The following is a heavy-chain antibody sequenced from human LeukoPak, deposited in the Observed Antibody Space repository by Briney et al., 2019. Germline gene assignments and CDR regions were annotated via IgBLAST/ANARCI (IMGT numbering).Heavy chain of an antibody. CDR1: GYTFTGYY. CDR2: INPNSGGT. Sequence: ASVKVSCKASGYTFTGYYMHWARQAPGQGLEWMGWINPNSGGTNYAQKFQGRVTMTRDTSISTAYMELSRLRSDDTAVYYCARGSGNSVYNWFDPWGQGTLVTVSS. D-gene: IGHD4-23*01. J-gene: IGHJ5*02. CDR3: ARGSGNSVYNWFDP. V-gene: IGHV1-2*02.